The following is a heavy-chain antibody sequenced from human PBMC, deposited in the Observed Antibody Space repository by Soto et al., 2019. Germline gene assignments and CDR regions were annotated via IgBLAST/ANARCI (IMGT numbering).Heavy chain of an antibody. Sequence: QVHLVQSGADVRKSGSSVRVSCTASGGGTLSNDGISWVRQAPGQGLEWLGRIIPFFGTPDYSQSFQGRLTITADASTGTVYIDLRSLKSDDTAVYYCAREVVTETTLGSFDSWGQGTLVTVSS. CDR3: AREVVTETTLGSFDS. D-gene: IGHD2-21*02. CDR1: GGGTLSNDG. CDR2: IIPFFGTP. J-gene: IGHJ4*02. V-gene: IGHV1-69*01.